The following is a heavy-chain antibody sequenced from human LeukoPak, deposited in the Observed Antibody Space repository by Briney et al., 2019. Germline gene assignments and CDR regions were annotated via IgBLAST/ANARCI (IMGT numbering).Heavy chain of an antibody. Sequence: SETLSLTCSVSGGSISSYYWSWIRQPAGKGLEWIGRMYISGTTNYNPSLKSRVTMSLDTSNNQFSLRLSSVTAADTAVYYCARVLNWFDPWGQGTLVTVSS. CDR2: MYISGTT. V-gene: IGHV4-4*07. CDR3: ARVLNWFDP. J-gene: IGHJ5*02. CDR1: GGSISSYY.